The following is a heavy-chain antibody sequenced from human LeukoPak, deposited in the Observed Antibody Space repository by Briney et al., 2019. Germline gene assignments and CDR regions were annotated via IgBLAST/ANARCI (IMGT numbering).Heavy chain of an antibody. D-gene: IGHD6-19*01. CDR2: INPNSGGT. J-gene: IGHJ4*02. CDR1: GYTFTGYY. CDR3: ARGGYSSGWSKDY. V-gene: IGHV1-2*06. Sequence: GASVKVSCKASGYTFTGYYMHWVRQAPGQGLEWMGRINPNSGGTNYAQKFQGRVTMTRDKSINTAYMELSRLKSDDTAVYYCARGGYSSGWSKDYWGQGTLVTVSS.